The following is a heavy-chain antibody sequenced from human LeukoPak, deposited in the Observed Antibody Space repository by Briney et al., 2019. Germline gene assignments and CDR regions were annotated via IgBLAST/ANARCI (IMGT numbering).Heavy chain of an antibody. J-gene: IGHJ3*02. CDR3: ASHYYDSSGYLGAFDI. D-gene: IGHD3-22*01. Sequence: GGSLRLSCAASGFTFDDYAMHWVRQAPGKGLEWVSGISWNSGSIGYADSVKGRFTISRDSAKNSLYLQMNSLRAEDTAVYYCASHYYDSSGYLGAFDIWGQGTMVTVSS. V-gene: IGHV3-9*01. CDR2: ISWNSGSI. CDR1: GFTFDDYA.